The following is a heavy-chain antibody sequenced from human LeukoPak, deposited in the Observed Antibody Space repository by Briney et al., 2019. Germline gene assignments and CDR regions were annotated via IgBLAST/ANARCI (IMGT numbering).Heavy chain of an antibody. D-gene: IGHD4-23*01. CDR1: GXSVSPHH. V-gene: IGHV4-59*08. J-gene: IGHJ4*02. Sequence: PSETQSLTCTVSGXSVSPHHWSWIRQPPGRGLEWIGYIFYSGITNYNPSLKSRVTISVDTSRNQLSMKLSSVTAADTAVYYCARHTDYGGNSVFDYWGQGTLVTVSS. CDR3: ARHTDYGGNSVFDY. CDR2: IFYSGIT.